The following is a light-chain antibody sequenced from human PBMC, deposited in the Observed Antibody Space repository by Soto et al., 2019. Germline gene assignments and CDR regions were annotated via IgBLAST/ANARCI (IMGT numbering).Light chain of an antibody. Sequence: IQLTQSPSSLSASVGDRVTITCRARQTISIWLAWYQQKPGKAPRLLIYDASIVESGVPSRFSGSGSGTEFTLTSSTLQPAGCATYKCQPYNIYRTSCQGT. CDR2: DAS. J-gene: IGKJ1*01. CDR3: QPYNIYRT. CDR1: QTISIW. V-gene: IGKV1-5*01.